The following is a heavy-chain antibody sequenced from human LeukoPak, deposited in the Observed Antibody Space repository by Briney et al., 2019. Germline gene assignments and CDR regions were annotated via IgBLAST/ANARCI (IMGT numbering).Heavy chain of an antibody. V-gene: IGHV1-46*01. CDR1: GYTFTTYY. CDR2: INPSGGST. D-gene: IGHD2-2*01. Sequence: ASVKVSCKASGYTFTTYYIHWVRQAPGQGLEWMGVINPSGGSTSFAQKFQARLTMTRDTSTSTVYMELSGLSFEDTAVYYCAREIVVVPSAMGFDPWGQGTLVTVSS. J-gene: IGHJ5*02. CDR3: AREIVVVPSAMGFDP.